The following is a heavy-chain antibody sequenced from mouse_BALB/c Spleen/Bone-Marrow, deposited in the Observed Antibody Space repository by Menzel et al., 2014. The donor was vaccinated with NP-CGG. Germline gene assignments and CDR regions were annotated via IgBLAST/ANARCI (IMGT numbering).Heavy chain of an antibody. D-gene: IGHD4-1*01. Sequence: QVQIQQSGSVLVRTGASVKLSCKASGYTFTSSWMHWAKQRPGKGLEWIGEIHPNSGNTNYNEKFKGKDTLTVTTSSXSAYVDLSILTSEYAAVYYCSRSGFYYWGQGSTLPVSS. CDR2: IHPNSGNT. V-gene: IGHV1S130*01. CDR3: SRSGFYY. J-gene: IGHJ2*01. CDR1: GYTFTSSW.